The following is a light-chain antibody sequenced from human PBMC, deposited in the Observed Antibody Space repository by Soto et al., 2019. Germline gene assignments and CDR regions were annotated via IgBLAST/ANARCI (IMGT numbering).Light chain of an antibody. CDR3: QQYGTSPRWT. V-gene: IGKV3-15*01. CDR2: RGS. J-gene: IGKJ1*01. Sequence: EIVMAQSPATLSVSPGGRATLSCRASQSISDTLAWYQQKPGQAPRLLIHRGSTRAPGFPARFSGSGSGTDFTLTISRLDPADFAVYYCQQYGTSPRWTFGQGTKVDI. CDR1: QSISDT.